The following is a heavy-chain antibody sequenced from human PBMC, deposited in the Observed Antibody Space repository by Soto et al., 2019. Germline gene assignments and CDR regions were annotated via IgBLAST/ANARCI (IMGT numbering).Heavy chain of an antibody. CDR2: IYWDDDK. V-gene: IGHV2-5*02. CDR3: AHRWGGSYAYYFDY. J-gene: IGHJ4*02. D-gene: IGHD1-26*01. CDR1: GFSLSTSGVG. Sequence: QITLKESGPPLVKPTQTLTLTCTFSGFSLSTSGVGVGWIRQPPGKALEWLAFIYWDDDKRYSPSLKSRLTVTKDTSKNQVVLTMTNMDPVDTATYYCAHRWGGSYAYYFDYWGQGTLVTVSS.